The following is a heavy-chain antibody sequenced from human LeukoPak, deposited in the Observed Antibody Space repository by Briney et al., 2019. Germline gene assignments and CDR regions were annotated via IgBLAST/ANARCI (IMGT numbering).Heavy chain of an antibody. CDR1: GYTFTGYY. D-gene: IGHD2-2*03. J-gene: IGHJ5*02. CDR3: ASGCSPCGWFDA. CDR2: INPNSGGT. V-gene: IGHV1-2*02. Sequence: ASVKVSCKASGYTFTGYYMHWVRQAPGQGLEWMGWINPNSGGTNYAQKFQGRVTMTRDTSISTAYMEMSRLRADDTAVYYCASGCSPCGWFDAWGQGTLVTVSS.